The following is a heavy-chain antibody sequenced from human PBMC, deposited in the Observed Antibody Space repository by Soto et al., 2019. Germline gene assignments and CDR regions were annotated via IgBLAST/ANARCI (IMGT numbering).Heavy chain of an antibody. V-gene: IGHV4-31*03. CDR3: ARYCSGGSCYTGAFDI. CDR2: IYYIGST. CDR1: GGSMSSGGYY. J-gene: IGHJ3*02. D-gene: IGHD2-15*01. Sequence: TLSVSCTVSGGSMSSGGYYWSWILQHPGKGLEWIGYIYYIGSTYYNPSLKSRVTISVDTSKNQFSLKLSSVTAADTAVYYCARYCSGGSCYTGAFDIWGQGTMVTVSS.